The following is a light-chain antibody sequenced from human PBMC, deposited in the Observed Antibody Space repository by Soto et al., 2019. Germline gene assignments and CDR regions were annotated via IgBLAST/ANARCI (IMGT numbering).Light chain of an antibody. CDR2: YDS. V-gene: IGLV3-21*01. CDR3: LVWDIRSGPVV. J-gene: IGLJ2*01. CDR1: NIGSKS. Sequence: SYELTQPPSVSVAPGKTASVACGGSNIGSKSVHWYQKKSGQAPVLVMYYDSDRPSGIPERFSGSNSGNTATLPISRVEAGDDADSYCLVWDIRSGPVVFGGGTKVTVL.